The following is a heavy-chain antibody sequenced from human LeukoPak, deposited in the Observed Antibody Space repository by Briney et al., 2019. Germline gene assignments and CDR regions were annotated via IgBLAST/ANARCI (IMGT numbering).Heavy chain of an antibody. V-gene: IGHV3-21*01. CDR3: ATGTYYYDSTGYDY. D-gene: IGHD3-22*01. CDR1: GFTFSSFG. Sequence: PGGSLRLSCAASGFTFSSFGMNWVRQAPGKGLEWVSSISSTSSYIHYADSMKGRFTISRDNAKNSLYLQMNSLRVEDTAVYYCATGTYYYDSTGYDYWGQGTLVTVSS. J-gene: IGHJ4*02. CDR2: ISSTSSYI.